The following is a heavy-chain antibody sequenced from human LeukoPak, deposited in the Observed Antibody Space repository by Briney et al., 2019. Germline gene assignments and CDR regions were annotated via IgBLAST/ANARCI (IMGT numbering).Heavy chain of an antibody. D-gene: IGHD4/OR15-4a*01. Sequence: PGGSLRLSCAASGFTFSSYGMNWVRQAPGKGLEWVSSITRSSSYIYYADSVKGRFTISRDNAKNSLFLQMNSLRAEDTAIYYCARQTIIYGDYSDYWGQGTLVTVSS. CDR1: GFTFSSYG. CDR2: ITRSSSYI. J-gene: IGHJ4*02. CDR3: ARQTIIYGDYSDY. V-gene: IGHV3-21*01.